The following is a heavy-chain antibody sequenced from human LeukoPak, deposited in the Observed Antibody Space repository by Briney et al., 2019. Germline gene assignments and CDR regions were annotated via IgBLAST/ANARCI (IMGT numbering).Heavy chain of an antibody. CDR2: IYTSGST. J-gene: IGHJ6*02. V-gene: IGHV4-61*02. D-gene: IGHD6-13*01. CDR3: ARDPIIAAAGKNYYYGMDV. CDR1: GGSISSGSYY. Sequence: PSQTLSLTCTVSGGSISSGSYYWSWIRQPAGKELEWIGRIYTSGSTYYNPSLKSRVTISVDTSKNQFSLKLSSVTAADTAVYYCARDPIIAAAGKNYYYGMDVWGQGTTVTVSS.